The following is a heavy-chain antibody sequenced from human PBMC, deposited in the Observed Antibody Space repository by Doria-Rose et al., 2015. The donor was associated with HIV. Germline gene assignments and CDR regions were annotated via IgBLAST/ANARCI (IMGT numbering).Heavy chain of an antibody. Sequence: QVQLQQWGAGLVKPSETLSLTCAVSGGSFSGYYWSWIRQPPGKGLEWIGEINHSGSTNYKTSLKSRVTISLDTSKTLFPRTLSLVPAADTAVYYCARGLLRGGWNDVDYYYGMDVWGQGTTVTVSS. J-gene: IGHJ6*02. D-gene: IGHD1-1*01. V-gene: IGHV4-34*01. CDR3: ARGLLRGGWNDVDYYYGMDV. CDR2: INHSGST. CDR1: GGSFSGYY.